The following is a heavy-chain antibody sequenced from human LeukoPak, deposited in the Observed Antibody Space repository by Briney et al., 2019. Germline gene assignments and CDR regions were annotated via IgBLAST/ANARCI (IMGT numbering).Heavy chain of an antibody. V-gene: IGHV1-46*01. Sequence: ASVKVSCKASGYTFTSYYMHWVRQAPGQGLEWMGIINPSGGSTSYAQKFQGGVTMTRDTSTSTVYMVLSSLRSEDTAVYYCARSWRPGKDYYYYGMDVWGQGTTVTVSS. CDR2: INPSGGST. D-gene: IGHD1-14*01. CDR1: GYTFTSYY. CDR3: ARSWRPGKDYYYYGMDV. J-gene: IGHJ6*02.